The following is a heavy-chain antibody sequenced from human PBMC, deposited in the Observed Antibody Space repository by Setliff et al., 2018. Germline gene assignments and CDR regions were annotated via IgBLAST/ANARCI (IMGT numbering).Heavy chain of an antibody. Sequence: PGGSLRLSCAASGLTFTSKWMHWVRQAPGKGLVWVSRINGDGSITSYADSVKGRFDISRDSSKNTVYLQMNSLRAEDTAVYYCAKDDAGYCSGGSCYAPFDYWGQGTLVTVSS. V-gene: IGHV3-74*01. CDR1: GLTFTSKW. CDR3: AKDDAGYCSGGSCYAPFDY. D-gene: IGHD2-15*01. CDR2: INGDGSIT. J-gene: IGHJ4*02.